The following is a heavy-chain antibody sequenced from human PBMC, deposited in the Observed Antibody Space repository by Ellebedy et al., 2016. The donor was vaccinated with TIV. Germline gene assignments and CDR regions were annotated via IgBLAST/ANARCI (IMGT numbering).Heavy chain of an antibody. J-gene: IGHJ4*02. V-gene: IGHV3-23*01. CDR2: VSNSGDST. CDR1: GFTFNSYA. D-gene: IGHD4-23*01. Sequence: GESLKISCAASGFTFNSYAMHWVRQAPGKGLEGVSAVSNSGDSTYYADSVKGRFTISRDNSKNTLYVQMNSLRAEDTAVYYCARDAAGNGGKLDYWGQGALVTVSS. CDR3: ARDAAGNGGKLDY.